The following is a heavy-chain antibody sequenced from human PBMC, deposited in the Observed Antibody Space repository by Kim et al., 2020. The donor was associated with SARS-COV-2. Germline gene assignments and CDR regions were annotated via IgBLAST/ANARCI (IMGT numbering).Heavy chain of an antibody. V-gene: IGHV3-30*18. Sequence: GGSLRLSCAASGFTFSSYGMHWVRQAPGKGLEWVAVISYDGSNKYYADSVKGRFTISRDNSKNTLYLQMNSLRAEDTAVYYCAKQGSYGPFDYWGQGTLVTVSS. J-gene: IGHJ4*02. CDR2: ISYDGSNK. D-gene: IGHD5-18*01. CDR3: AKQGSYGPFDY. CDR1: GFTFSSYG.